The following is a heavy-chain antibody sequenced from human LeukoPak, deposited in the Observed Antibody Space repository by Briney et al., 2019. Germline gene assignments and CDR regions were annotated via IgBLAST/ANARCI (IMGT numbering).Heavy chain of an antibody. CDR3: ARDPSYSSGWGFDY. J-gene: IGHJ4*02. CDR2: ISAYNGNT. V-gene: IGHV1-18*04. CDR1: GYTFTSYG. Sequence: ASVKVSCKASGYTFTSYGISWVRQAPGQGHELMGCISAYNGNTNYAHKLQGRGTMTTDTSTSTAYMELRRLRSDDPAVYYCARDPSYSSGWGFDYWGQGTLVTVSS. D-gene: IGHD6-19*01.